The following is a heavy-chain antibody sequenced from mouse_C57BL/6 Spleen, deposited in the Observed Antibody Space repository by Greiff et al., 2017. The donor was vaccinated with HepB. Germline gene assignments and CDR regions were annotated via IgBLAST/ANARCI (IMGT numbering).Heavy chain of an antibody. J-gene: IGHJ2*01. Sequence: VQLQQSRAELVKPGDSVKLSCKASGYTFTSYWMHWVKQRPGQGLEWIGYINPSSGYTKYNQKFKDKATLTAVKSSSTAYMQLISLTYEDSVVYYCALRDVTSVGTDYWGQGTTLTVAS. CDR3: ALRDVTSVGTDY. CDR1: GYTFTSYW. V-gene: IGHV1-7*01. D-gene: IGHD1-1*01. CDR2: INPSSGYT.